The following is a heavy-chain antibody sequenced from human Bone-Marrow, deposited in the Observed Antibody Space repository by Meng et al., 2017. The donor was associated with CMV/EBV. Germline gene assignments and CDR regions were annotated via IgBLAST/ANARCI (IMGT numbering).Heavy chain of an antibody. Sequence: GESLKISCAASGFTFSSYWMSWVRQAPGKGLEWVANIKQDGSEKYYVDSVKGRFTISRDNAKNSLYLQMNSLRAEVTAVYYCARDLWVLEDTAMVSNYYYYYGMDVWGQGTTVTVSS. J-gene: IGHJ6*02. CDR3: ARDLWVLEDTAMVSNYYYYYGMDV. D-gene: IGHD5-18*01. CDR2: IKQDGSEK. V-gene: IGHV3-7*01. CDR1: GFTFSSYW.